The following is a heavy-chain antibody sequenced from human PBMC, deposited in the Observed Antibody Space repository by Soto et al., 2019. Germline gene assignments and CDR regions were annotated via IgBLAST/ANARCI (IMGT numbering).Heavy chain of an antibody. Sequence: GGSLRLSCAASGFTFSSYSMNWVRQAPGKGLEWVSSISSSSSYIYYADSVKGRFTISRDNAKNSLYRQMNSLRAEDTAVYYCAREEDDFWSGYYNARRPYYMDVWGKGTTVTVSS. V-gene: IGHV3-21*01. D-gene: IGHD3-3*01. CDR2: ISSSSSYI. CDR3: AREEDDFWSGYYNARRPYYMDV. J-gene: IGHJ6*03. CDR1: GFTFSSYS.